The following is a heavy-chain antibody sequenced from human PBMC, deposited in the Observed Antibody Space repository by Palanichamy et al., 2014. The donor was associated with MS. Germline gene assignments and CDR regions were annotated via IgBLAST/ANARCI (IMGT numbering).Heavy chain of an antibody. CDR1: GFIFSAYG. Sequence: QVQLVESGGGVVQPGRSLRLSCAASGFIFSAYGMHWVRQAPGKGLEWVAVISYDGNSQYYADSVQGRFTISRDNSKNTLYLQMNSLRPEDTALYYRAKYRSERYYGHDSWDPGTLVTVSS. CDR2: ISYDGNSQ. D-gene: IGHD2/OR15-2a*01. V-gene: IGHV3-30*18. CDR3: AKYRSERYYGHDS. J-gene: IGHJ5*01.